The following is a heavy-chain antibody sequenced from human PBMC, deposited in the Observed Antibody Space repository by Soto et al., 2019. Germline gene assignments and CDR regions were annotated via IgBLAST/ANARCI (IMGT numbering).Heavy chain of an antibody. J-gene: IGHJ4*02. Sequence: QVQLQESGPGLVKPSGTLSLTCAVSGASVSSTSWWSWVRQPPGKGLEWIGEMSHRGSTIYNPFLRXRXTXSXXQSRNQVSRNPTSVTAADTAMSYCATHGNGSCLEHWGQGTLVTVSS. D-gene: IGHD1-26*01. CDR2: MSHRGST. V-gene: IGHV4-4*02. CDR1: GASVSSTSW. CDR3: ATHGNGSCLEH.